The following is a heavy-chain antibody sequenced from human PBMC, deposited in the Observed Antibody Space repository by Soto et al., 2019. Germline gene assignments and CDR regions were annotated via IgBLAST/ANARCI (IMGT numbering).Heavy chain of an antibody. V-gene: IGHV3-23*01. CDR3: AKDVEGDSGYDLVTSGFDY. D-gene: IGHD5-12*01. CDR1: GFTFSSYA. J-gene: IGHJ4*02. CDR2: ISGSGGST. Sequence: GGSLRLSCAASGFTFSSYAMSWVRQAPGKGLEWVSAISGSGGSTYYADSVKGRFTISRDNSKNTLYLQMNSLRAEDTAVYYCAKDVEGDSGYDLVTSGFDYWGQGTLVTVSS.